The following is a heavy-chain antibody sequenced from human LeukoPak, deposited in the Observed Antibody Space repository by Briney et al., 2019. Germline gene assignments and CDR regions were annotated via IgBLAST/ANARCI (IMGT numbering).Heavy chain of an antibody. V-gene: IGHV1-46*01. Sequence: PVASVKVSCKASGYSFTSNYIHWVRQAPGQGLGWMGMIYPRDGSTSYAQKFQGRVTVTRDTSTSTVHMELSGLRSEDTAVYYCARDQEAFDYWGQGTLVTVSS. J-gene: IGHJ4*02. CDR1: GYSFTSNY. CDR2: IYPRDGST. CDR3: ARDQEAFDY.